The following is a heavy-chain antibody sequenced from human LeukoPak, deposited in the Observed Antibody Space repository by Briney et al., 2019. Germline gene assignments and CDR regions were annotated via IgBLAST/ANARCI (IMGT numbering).Heavy chain of an antibody. V-gene: IGHV3-7*03. CDR1: GFTFSSYW. Sequence: PGGSLRLSCAASGFTFSSYWMSWVRQAPGKGLEWVANIKQDGSEKYYVDSVKGRFTISRDNAKNSLYLQMNSLRADDTAIYYCAKDRVPDSFWSVDYWGQGTLVIVSS. CDR2: IKQDGSEK. CDR3: AKDRVPDSFWSVDY. J-gene: IGHJ4*02. D-gene: IGHD3-22*01.